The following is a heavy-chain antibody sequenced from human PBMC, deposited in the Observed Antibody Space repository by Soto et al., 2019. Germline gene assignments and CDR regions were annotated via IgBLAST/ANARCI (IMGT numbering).Heavy chain of an antibody. J-gene: IGHJ4*02. CDR2: IYSGGST. D-gene: IGHD6-19*01. CDR3: ARDPAIAVAGGPGSY. CDR1: GFTVSSNY. Sequence: GGSLRLSCAASGFTVSSNYMSWVRQAPGKGLEWVSVIYSGGSTYYADSVKGRFTISRDNSKNTLYLQMNSLRAEDTAVYYCARDPAIAVAGGPGSYWGQGTLVTVSS. V-gene: IGHV3-66*01.